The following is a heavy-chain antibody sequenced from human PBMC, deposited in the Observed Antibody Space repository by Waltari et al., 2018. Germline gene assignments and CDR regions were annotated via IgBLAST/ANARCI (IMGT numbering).Heavy chain of an antibody. D-gene: IGHD2-15*01. CDR2: INPCDGWT. V-gene: IGHV1-46*01. Sequence: QVQLVQSGAEGQNSGASVTLSCKPSGYPFPTYYIHRVRQAPGQGLEWMGIINPCDGWTKYAQKFQSRVTMTGDTSTRTVYMELSSLRSVDTAVYYCGRDDIHAEGSADFDYWGQGTLVTVSS. CDR3: GRDDIHAEGSADFDY. CDR1: GYPFPTYY. J-gene: IGHJ4*02.